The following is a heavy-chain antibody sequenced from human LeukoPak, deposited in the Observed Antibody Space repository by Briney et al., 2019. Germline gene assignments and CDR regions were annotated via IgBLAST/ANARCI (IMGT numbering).Heavy chain of an antibody. CDR3: ARVRVLGINSGSYEIDY. Sequence: SETLSLTCSVSGGYISSTTYYWRWIRHPPGKGLECRGSLYYSGSTFYNPSLKSRVTISVDTSKNQFSMKLSSVTAADTAVYYCARVRVLGINSGSYEIDYWGQGTLVTVSS. D-gene: IGHD1-26*01. CDR2: LYYSGST. J-gene: IGHJ4*02. V-gene: IGHV4-39*01. CDR1: GGYISSTTYY.